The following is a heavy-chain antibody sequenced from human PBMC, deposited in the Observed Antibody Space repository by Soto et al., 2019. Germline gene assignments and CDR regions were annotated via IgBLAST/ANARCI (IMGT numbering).Heavy chain of an antibody. CDR3: ARMGRRDGYNLGLDY. V-gene: IGHV3-64*02. CDR2: ISSNGGST. J-gene: IGHJ4*02. D-gene: IGHD5-12*01. CDR1: GFTFSSYA. Sequence: EVQLVESGEGLVQPGGSLRLSCAASGFTFSSYAMHWVRQAPGKGLEYVSAISSNGGSTYYADSVKGRFTISIDNSKNPLYLQMGSLRAEDMAVYYCARMGRRDGYNLGLDYWGQGTLVTVSS.